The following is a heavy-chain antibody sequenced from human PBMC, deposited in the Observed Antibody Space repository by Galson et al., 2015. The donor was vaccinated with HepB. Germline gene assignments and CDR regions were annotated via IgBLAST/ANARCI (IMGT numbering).Heavy chain of an antibody. J-gene: IGHJ4*02. CDR2: ISYDGSNK. Sequence: SLRLSCAASGFTFSSYAMHWVRQAPGKGLEWVAVISYDGSNKYYAGSVKGRFTIYRDNSKNTPYLQMNSLRAEDTAVYYCARDGLTTVVTYYFDYWGQGTLVTVSS. D-gene: IGHD4-23*01. V-gene: IGHV3-30*04. CDR1: GFTFSSYA. CDR3: ARDGLTTVVTYYFDY.